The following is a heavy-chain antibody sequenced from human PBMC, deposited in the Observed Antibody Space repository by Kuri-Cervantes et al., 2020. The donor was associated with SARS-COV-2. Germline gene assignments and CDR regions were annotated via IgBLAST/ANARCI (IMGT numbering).Heavy chain of an antibody. D-gene: IGHD3-22*01. V-gene: IGHV4-34*01. J-gene: IGHJ4*02. Sequence: SETLSLTCAAYGGSFSGYYWSWIRQPPGKGLEWIGAINHSGSTNYNPSLKSRVTISVDTSKNQFSLKLRSVTAADTAVYYCARCLGYDSSGYPSWGQGTLVTVSS. CDR1: GGSFSGYY. CDR3: ARCLGYDSSGYPS. CDR2: INHSGST.